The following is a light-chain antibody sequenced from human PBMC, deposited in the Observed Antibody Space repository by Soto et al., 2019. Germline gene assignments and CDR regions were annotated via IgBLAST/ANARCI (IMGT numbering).Light chain of an antibody. J-gene: IGLJ2*01. V-gene: IGLV6-57*04. CDR1: SGSIASNY. CDR3: QSYDSSTVV. Sequence: NFMLTQPHSVSESPGKTVTISCTRSSGSIASNYVQWYQQRPGSVPTTVIYEANQRPSGVPDRFSGSTDGSSNSASLTISGLQTEDEADYYCQSYDSSTVVFGGGTKVTVL. CDR2: EAN.